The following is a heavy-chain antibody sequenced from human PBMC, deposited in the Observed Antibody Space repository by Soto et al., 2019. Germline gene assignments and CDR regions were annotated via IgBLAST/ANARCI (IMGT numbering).Heavy chain of an antibody. J-gene: IGHJ4*02. CDR2: NSGSA. Sequence: QVQLQESGPGLVKPSETLSLTCTVSGDSISSSLWSWIRQPPGKGLEWIGYNSGSAHYNPSLKSLVTISEDTSKNQFSLNLSSVTAADTAVYYCARWIVGGSIDYWGQGIPVTVSS. V-gene: IGHV4-59*01. CDR3: ARWIVGGSIDY. CDR1: GDSISSSL. D-gene: IGHD1-26*01.